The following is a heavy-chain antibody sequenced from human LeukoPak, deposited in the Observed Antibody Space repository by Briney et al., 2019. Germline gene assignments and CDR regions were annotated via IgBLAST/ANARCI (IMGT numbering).Heavy chain of an antibody. V-gene: IGHV4-30-2*01. J-gene: IGHJ3*02. Sequence: SETLSLTCTVSGGSISSGGYYWSWIRQPPGKGLEWIGYIYHSGSTYYNPSLKSRVTISVDRSKNQFSLKLSSVTAADTAVYYCALQGGLRFSLGAFDIWGQGTMVTVSS. D-gene: IGHD3-3*01. CDR2: IYHSGST. CDR1: GGSISSGGYY. CDR3: ALQGGLRFSLGAFDI.